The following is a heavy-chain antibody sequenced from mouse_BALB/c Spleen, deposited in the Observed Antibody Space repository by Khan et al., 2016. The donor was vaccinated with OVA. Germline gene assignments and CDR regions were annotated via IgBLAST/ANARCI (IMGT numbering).Heavy chain of an antibody. CDR3: ARSRDLARY. V-gene: IGHV2-9*02. CDR1: GYSLTRYG. CDR2: IWAGGST. J-gene: IGHJ2*01. Sequence: QVQLKQSGPGLVAPSQSLSITCTASGYSLTRYGVHWVRQPPGKGLEWLGLIWAGGSTNYNWARMSRLSISIDNSTSLVFLIMNRLQTDDTALYCGARSRDLARYWGQGTTLTVSS. D-gene: IGHD3-3*01.